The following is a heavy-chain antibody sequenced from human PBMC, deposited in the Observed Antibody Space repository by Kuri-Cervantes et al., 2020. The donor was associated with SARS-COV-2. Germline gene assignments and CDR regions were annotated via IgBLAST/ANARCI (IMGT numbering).Heavy chain of an antibody. V-gene: IGHV4-34*01. D-gene: IGHD2-2*01. J-gene: IGHJ6*03. CDR2: INHSGST. CDR3: ARGREGVVPATILGLGYFLYFSMDV. CDR1: YGTLTGYQ. Sequence: SETLSLTCALYYGTLTGYQWSWIRQPPGKGLEWIGKINHSGSTNYNPSLSSRVTISVDMSKNQFSLRLSSVTAADTAMYYCARGREGVVPATILGLGYFLYFSMDVWGKGTSVTVSS.